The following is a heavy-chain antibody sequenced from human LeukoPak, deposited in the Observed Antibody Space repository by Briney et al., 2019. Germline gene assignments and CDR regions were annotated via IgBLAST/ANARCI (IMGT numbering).Heavy chain of an antibody. CDR2: IRSKANSYAT. Sequence: GGSLKLSCAASGFTFSGSAMHWVRQASGKGLEWVGLIRSKANSYATAYAASVKGRFTISRDDSKNTAYLQMNSLKTDDTAVYYCAKALNLIAVAGPNDYWGQGTLVTVSS. J-gene: IGHJ4*02. CDR1: GFTFSGSA. D-gene: IGHD6-19*01. V-gene: IGHV3-73*01. CDR3: AKALNLIAVAGPNDY.